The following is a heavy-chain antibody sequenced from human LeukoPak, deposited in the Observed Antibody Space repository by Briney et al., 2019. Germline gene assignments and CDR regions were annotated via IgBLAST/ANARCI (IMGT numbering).Heavy chain of an antibody. Sequence: ASVRVSCKAAGYTFTGYYIHWVRQVPGQGLEWMGWINPNSGGTNYAQKFQGRVTMTRDTSISTAYMELSRLRSDDTAVYYCAKGTSGGYDSSGSPDYWGQGTLVTVSS. CDR3: AKGTSGGYDSSGSPDY. J-gene: IGHJ4*02. CDR1: GYTFTGYY. CDR2: INPNSGGT. V-gene: IGHV1-2*02. D-gene: IGHD3-22*01.